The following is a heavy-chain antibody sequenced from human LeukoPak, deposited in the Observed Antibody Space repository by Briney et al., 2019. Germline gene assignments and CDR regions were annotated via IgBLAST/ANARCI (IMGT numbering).Heavy chain of an antibody. D-gene: IGHD3-10*01. CDR3: AAARMGSYYYYGMDV. V-gene: IGHV1-58*01. Sequence: SVKVSCKASGFTFTSSAVQWVRQARGQRLEWIGWIVVGSGNTNYAQKSQERVTITRDMSTSTAYMELSSLRSEDTAVYYCAAARMGSYYYYGMDVWGQGTTVTVSS. CDR1: GFTFTSSA. CDR2: IVVGSGNT. J-gene: IGHJ6*02.